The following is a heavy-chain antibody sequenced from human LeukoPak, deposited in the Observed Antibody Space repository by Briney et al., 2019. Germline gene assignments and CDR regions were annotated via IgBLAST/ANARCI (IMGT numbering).Heavy chain of an antibody. V-gene: IGHV3-7*01. CDR1: GFTFSSYW. Sequence: GGSLRLSCAASGFTFSSYWMSWVRQAPGKGREWVANIKQDGSENYYVDAVKGRFTISRDNAKNSLYLQMNSLRAEDTAVYYCARLTLYSSSAPDFDYWGQGTLVTVSS. CDR2: IKQDGSEN. CDR3: ARLTLYSSSAPDFDY. D-gene: IGHD6-13*01. J-gene: IGHJ4*02.